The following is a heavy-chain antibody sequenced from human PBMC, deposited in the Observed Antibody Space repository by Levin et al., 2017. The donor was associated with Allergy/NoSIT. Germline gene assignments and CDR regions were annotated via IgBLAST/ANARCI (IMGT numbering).Heavy chain of an antibody. Sequence: GGSLRLSCAASGFTFSSYDMHWVRQATGKGLEWVSAIGTAGDTYYPGSVKGRFTISRENAKNSLYLQMNSLRAGDTAVYYCARDRGYSYGLAWYFDLWGRGTLVTVSS. CDR1: GFTFSSYD. D-gene: IGHD5-18*01. J-gene: IGHJ2*01. CDR3: ARDRGYSYGLAWYFDL. CDR2: IGTAGDT. V-gene: IGHV3-13*01.